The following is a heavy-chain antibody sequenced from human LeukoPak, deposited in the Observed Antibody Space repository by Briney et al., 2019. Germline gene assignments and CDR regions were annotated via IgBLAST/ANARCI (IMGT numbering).Heavy chain of an antibody. Sequence: GGSLRLSCAASGFTFSSYSMNWVRQAPGKGLEWVSYISSSSSTIYYADSVKGRFTISRDNAKNSLYLQMNSLRAGDTAVYYCARDRGYSYGVFDYWGQGTLVTVSS. J-gene: IGHJ4*02. CDR2: ISSSSSTI. V-gene: IGHV3-48*01. CDR3: ARDRGYSYGVFDY. CDR1: GFTFSSYS. D-gene: IGHD5-18*01.